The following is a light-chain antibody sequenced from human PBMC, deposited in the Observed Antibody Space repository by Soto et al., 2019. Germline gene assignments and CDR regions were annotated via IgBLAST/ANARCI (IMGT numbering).Light chain of an antibody. Sequence: QSVLTQPASVSGSPGRSITISCTGTSSDVGSYNLVSWYQQHPGKAPKLLISDVTKRPSGVSNRFSGSKSGNTASLSISGLQAEDEADYYCCSYSVSGTSWVFGGGTKVTVL. CDR2: DVT. CDR1: SSDVGSYNL. J-gene: IGLJ3*02. V-gene: IGLV2-23*02. CDR3: CSYSVSGTSWV.